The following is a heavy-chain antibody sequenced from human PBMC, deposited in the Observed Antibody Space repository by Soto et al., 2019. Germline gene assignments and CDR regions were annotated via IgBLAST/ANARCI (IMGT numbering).Heavy chain of an antibody. CDR3: ARPSEVAATGVGFDY. V-gene: IGHV5-51*01. J-gene: IGHJ4*02. Sequence: GESLRISWKGAGYSFTSYWIGWVRQMPGKGLEWMGIIYPGDSDTRYSPSFQGQVTISADKSISTAYLQWSSLKASDTAMYYCARPSEVAATGVGFDYWGQGTLVTVSS. D-gene: IGHD2-15*01. CDR2: IYPGDSDT. CDR1: GYSFTSYW.